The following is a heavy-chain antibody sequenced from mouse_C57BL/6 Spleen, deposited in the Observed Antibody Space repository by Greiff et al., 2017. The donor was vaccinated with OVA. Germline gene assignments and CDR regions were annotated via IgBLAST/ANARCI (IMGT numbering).Heavy chain of an antibody. CDR1: GFTFSDYG. V-gene: IGHV5-17*01. D-gene: IGHD1-1*01. J-gene: IGHJ2*01. Sequence: EVKVVESGGGLVKPGGSLKLSCAASGFTFSDYGMHWVRQAPEKGLEWVAYISSGSSTTYYADTVKGRFTISRDNAKNTLFLQMTSLRSEDTAMYYCDRTTVVGDYFDYWGQGTTLTVSS. CDR3: DRTTVVGDYFDY. CDR2: ISSGSSTT.